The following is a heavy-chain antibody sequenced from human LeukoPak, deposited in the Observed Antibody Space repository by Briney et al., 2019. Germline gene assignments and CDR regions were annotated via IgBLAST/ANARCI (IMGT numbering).Heavy chain of an antibody. J-gene: IGHJ4*02. Sequence: PGGSLRLSCAASGFTFSSYAMSWVRQAPGKGLEWVSAISGSGGSTYYADSVKGRFTISRDKSKNTLYLQMNSLRAEDTAVYYCAILGIAVAQGDYWGQGTLVTVSP. CDR2: ISGSGGST. CDR1: GFTFSSYA. CDR3: AILGIAVAQGDY. D-gene: IGHD6-19*01. V-gene: IGHV3-23*01.